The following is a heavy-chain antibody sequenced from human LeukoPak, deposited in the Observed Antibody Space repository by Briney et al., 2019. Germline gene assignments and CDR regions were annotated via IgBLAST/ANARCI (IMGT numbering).Heavy chain of an antibody. J-gene: IGHJ4*02. D-gene: IGHD2-21*01. CDR3: ARGHSPDY. CDR1: GITFSSYW. Sequence: GGSLRLSCAASGITFSSYWMHWVRQAPGKGLVWVSRISSDGSSTSYADFVKGRFTISRDNAKNSLYLQMNSLRAEDTAVYYCARGHSPDYWGQGTLVTVSS. V-gene: IGHV3-74*01. CDR2: ISSDGSST.